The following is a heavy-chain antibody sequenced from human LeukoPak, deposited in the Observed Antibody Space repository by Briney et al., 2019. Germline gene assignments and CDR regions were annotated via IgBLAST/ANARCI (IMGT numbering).Heavy chain of an antibody. CDR2: INPNSGGT. Sequence: ASVKVSCKASGYTFTGYYMHWVRQAPRQGLEWMGWINPNSGGTNYAQKFQGRVTMTRDTSISTAYMELSRLRSDDTAVYYCARAPGVLWFGEPTYYGMDVWGQGTTVTVSS. V-gene: IGHV1-2*02. D-gene: IGHD3-10*01. CDR1: GYTFTGYY. CDR3: ARAPGVLWFGEPTYYGMDV. J-gene: IGHJ6*02.